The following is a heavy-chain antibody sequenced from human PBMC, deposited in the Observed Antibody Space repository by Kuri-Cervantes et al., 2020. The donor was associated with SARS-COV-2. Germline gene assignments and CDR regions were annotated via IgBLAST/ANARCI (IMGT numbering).Heavy chain of an antibody. V-gene: IGHV1-69*13. CDR3: TXEKGTXYGFDY. J-gene: IGHJ4*02. CDR1: XVXXXTFI. CDR2: XSPXFGKA. Sequence: SVKVXXXTSXVXXXTFIISWVRQAXXQGXXRMGXXSPXFGKANXAQKFQGXXTITADEXTSTVYMXXSSLXFEDTAXXYCTXEKGTXYGFDYWGQGTLVTVSS. D-gene: IGHD3-10*01.